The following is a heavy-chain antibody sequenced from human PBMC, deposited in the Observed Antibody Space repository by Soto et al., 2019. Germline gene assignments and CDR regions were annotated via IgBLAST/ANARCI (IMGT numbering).Heavy chain of an antibody. J-gene: IGHJ5*01. Sequence: GVLRLSCAVSGFSFSAHDMTWVRQAPGKGLEWASTIDNGGTTFYADSVKGRFTISRDNSKNTLYLQMNGLKVEDTAVYYCAKERVGGHHWFDPWGQGALVTVSS. CDR2: IDNGGTT. V-gene: IGHV3-23*01. D-gene: IGHD6-19*01. CDR3: AKERVGGHHWFDP. CDR1: GFSFSAHD.